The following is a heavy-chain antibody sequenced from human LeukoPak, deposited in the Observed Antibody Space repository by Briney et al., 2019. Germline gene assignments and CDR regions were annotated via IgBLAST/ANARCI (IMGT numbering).Heavy chain of an antibody. D-gene: IGHD6-6*01. CDR1: RGTFSSYA. Sequence: WASVKVSCKASRGTFSSYAISWVRQAPGQGLEWMGGIIPIFGTANYAQKFQGRVTITADESTSTAYMELSSLRSEDTAVYYCARGIEYSQDAFDIWGQGTMVTVSS. J-gene: IGHJ3*02. CDR3: ARGIEYSQDAFDI. V-gene: IGHV1-69*01. CDR2: IIPIFGTA.